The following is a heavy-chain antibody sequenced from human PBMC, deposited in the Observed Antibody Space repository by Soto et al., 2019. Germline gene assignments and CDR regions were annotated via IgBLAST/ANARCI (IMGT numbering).Heavy chain of an antibody. CDR2: IYYSGIT. J-gene: IGHJ3*02. CDR3: ARRYGGAFDI. V-gene: IGHV4-59*01. D-gene: IGHD4-17*01. CDR1: GGSISSYY. Sequence: QVQLQESGPGLVKPSETLSLTCTVSGGSISSYYWSWIRQPPGKGLEWIGYIYYSGITNYNPSLKSRVTISVDMSKNQCSLKLSSVTAADTAVYYCARRYGGAFDIWGQGPMVTVSS.